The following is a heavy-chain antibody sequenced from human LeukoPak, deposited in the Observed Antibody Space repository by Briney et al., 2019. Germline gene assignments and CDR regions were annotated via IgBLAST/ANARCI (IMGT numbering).Heavy chain of an antibody. J-gene: IGHJ4*02. Sequence: ASVKVSCKASGYTFTSYYMHWVRQAPGQGLEWMGLINPTGGSTGYAQKLQGRVTMTTDTSTSTAYMELRSLRSDDTAVYYCARDGGATRGDYWGQGTLVTVSS. CDR2: INPTGGST. D-gene: IGHD1-26*01. CDR1: GYTFTSYY. CDR3: ARDGGATRGDY. V-gene: IGHV1-46*01.